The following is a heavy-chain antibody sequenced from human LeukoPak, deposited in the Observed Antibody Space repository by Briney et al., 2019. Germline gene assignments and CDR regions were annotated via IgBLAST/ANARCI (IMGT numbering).Heavy chain of an antibody. V-gene: IGHV4-39*01. CDR3: ARLRFFQFHGMDV. D-gene: IGHD3-10*01. CDR2: IYYSGST. J-gene: IGHJ6*02. Sequence: SETLSLTCTVSGGSISSSSYYWGWIRQPPGKGLEWIGSIYYSGSTYYNPSLKSRVTISVDTSKNQFSLNLSSMTAADTAVYYCARLRFFQFHGMDVWGQGTTVTVSS. CDR1: GGSISSSSYY.